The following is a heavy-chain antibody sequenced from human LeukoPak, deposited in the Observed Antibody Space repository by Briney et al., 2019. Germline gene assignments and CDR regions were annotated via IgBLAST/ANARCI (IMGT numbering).Heavy chain of an antibody. CDR3: ARGSGWYFY. V-gene: IGHV4-59*01. CDR2: IYYSGST. Sequence: SETLSLTCTVSGGSISSYYWSWLRQPPGKGLEWIGYIYYSGSTNYNTSLKSRVTISVDTSKNQLSLKLSSVTTADTAVYYCARGSGWYFYWGQGTLVTVSS. CDR1: GGSISSYY. D-gene: IGHD6-13*01. J-gene: IGHJ4*02.